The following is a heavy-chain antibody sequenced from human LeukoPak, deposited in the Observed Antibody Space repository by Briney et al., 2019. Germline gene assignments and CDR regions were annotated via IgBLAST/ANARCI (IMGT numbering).Heavy chain of an antibody. CDR2: ISGSGGGT. D-gene: IGHD3-16*01. CDR3: AKDRFQANWFDP. CDR1: GFTFSSYA. J-gene: IGHJ5*02. Sequence: PGGSLRLSCAASGFTFSSYAMSWVRQAPGKGLEWVSAISGSGGGTYYADSVKGRFTISRDNSKNTLYLQMNSLRAEDTAVYYCAKDRFQANWFDPWGQGTLVTVSS. V-gene: IGHV3-23*01.